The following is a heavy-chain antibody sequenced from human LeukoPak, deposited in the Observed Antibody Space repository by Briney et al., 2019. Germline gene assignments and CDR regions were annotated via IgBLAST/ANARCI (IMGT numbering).Heavy chain of an antibody. J-gene: IGHJ4*02. V-gene: IGHV4-61*02. CDR1: GGSISSGSYY. D-gene: IGHD2-2*01. CDR3: ARDDPYCSSTSCYADY. Sequence: PSETLSLTCTVSGGSISSGSYYWSWIRQPAGKGLEWIGRIYTSGSTNYNPSLKSRVTISVDTSKNQFSLKLSSVTAADTAVYYCARDDPYCSSTSCYADYWGQGTLVTVSS. CDR2: IYTSGST.